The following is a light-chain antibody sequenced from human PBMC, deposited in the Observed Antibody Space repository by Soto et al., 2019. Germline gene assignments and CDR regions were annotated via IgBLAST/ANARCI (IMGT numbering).Light chain of an antibody. CDR2: LGS. CDR3: MQALQTRWT. CDR1: QSLLHSNGYNY. J-gene: IGKJ1*01. V-gene: IGKV2-28*01. Sequence: DIVMTQSPLSLPVTPGEPASISCRSSQSLLHSNGYNYLDWYLQKPGQTPQLLIYLGSNRASGVHDRVSGSGAGTDYTLKISRVEAEDVGVYYCMQALQTRWTFGQGTQVVIK.